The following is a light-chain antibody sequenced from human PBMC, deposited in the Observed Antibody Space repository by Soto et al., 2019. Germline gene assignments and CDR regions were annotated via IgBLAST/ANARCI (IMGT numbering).Light chain of an antibody. Sequence: QSALTQPASVSGSPGQSITISCTGTSSDVGGYHYVSWYQQHPGKAPKLMIYEVSNRPSGVSNRFSGSKSGNTDSLTISGLQAEDEADYYCSSYTSNNTPVFGTGTKLTVL. V-gene: IGLV2-14*01. J-gene: IGLJ1*01. CDR1: SSDVGGYHY. CDR2: EVS. CDR3: SSYTSNNTPV.